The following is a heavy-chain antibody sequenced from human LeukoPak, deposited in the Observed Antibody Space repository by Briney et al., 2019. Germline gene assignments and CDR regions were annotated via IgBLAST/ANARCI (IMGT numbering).Heavy chain of an antibody. J-gene: IGHJ4*02. CDR3: ARDPGRWLQFSHFDY. CDR1: GFTFSSYW. V-gene: IGHV3-7*01. CDR2: IKQDGSEK. D-gene: IGHD5-24*01. Sequence: GGSLRVSCAASGFTFSSYWMSWVRQAPGKGLEWVANIKQDGSEKYYVDSVKGRFTISRDNAKNSLYLQMNSLRAEDTAVYYCARDPGRWLQFSHFDYWGQGTLVTVSS.